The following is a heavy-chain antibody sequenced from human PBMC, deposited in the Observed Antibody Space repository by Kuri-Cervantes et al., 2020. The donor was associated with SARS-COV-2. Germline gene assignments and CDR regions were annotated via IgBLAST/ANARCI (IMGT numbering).Heavy chain of an antibody. CDR3: ARVGDCVGDCPPRYYGMDV. D-gene: IGHD2-21*02. V-gene: IGHV3-11*01. CDR1: RGSISSGGHY. J-gene: IGHJ6*02. Sequence: LSLTCVVSRGSISSGGHYWGWIRQPPGKGLEWASHISSSATIIYYADSVEGRFTISRDNDKNTLYLQMNSLGAEDTAVYYCARVGDCVGDCPPRYYGMDVWGQGTTVTVSS. CDR2: ISSSATII.